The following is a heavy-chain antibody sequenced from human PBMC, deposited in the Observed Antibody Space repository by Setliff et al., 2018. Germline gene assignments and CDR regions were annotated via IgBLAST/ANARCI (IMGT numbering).Heavy chain of an antibody. Sequence: LSLTCGVSGLSISSGYYWGWVRQPPGKGLEWIASIYHSGSTYFNPSLKSRVTISVAKSKNQFSLKLSSVTAADTAVYYCAGESRYYYDNLGTLDYWGQGTLVTVSS. D-gene: IGHD3-22*01. CDR1: GLSISSGYY. CDR2: IYHSGST. J-gene: IGHJ4*02. CDR3: AGESRYYYDNLGTLDY. V-gene: IGHV4-38-2*02.